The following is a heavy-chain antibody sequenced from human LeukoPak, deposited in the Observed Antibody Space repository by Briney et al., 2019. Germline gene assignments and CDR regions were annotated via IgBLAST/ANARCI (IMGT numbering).Heavy chain of an antibody. CDR1: GGSFSGYY. D-gene: IGHD1-26*01. CDR2: INHSGST. CDR3: ARGRASQRSSIYYYYYMDV. Sequence: SETLSFTCAVYGGSFSGYYWSWIRQPPGKGLEWIGEINHSGSTNYNPSLKSRVTISVDTSKNQFSLKLSSVTAADTAVYYCARGRASQRSSIYYYYYMDVWGKGTTVTVSS. J-gene: IGHJ6*03. V-gene: IGHV4-34*01.